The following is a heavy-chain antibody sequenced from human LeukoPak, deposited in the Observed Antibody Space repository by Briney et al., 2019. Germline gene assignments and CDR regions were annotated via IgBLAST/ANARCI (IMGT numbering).Heavy chain of an antibody. CDR2: ISGSGVTT. V-gene: IGHV3-23*01. D-gene: IGHD1-26*01. CDR1: GFTFSSYA. Sequence: GGSLRLSCAASGFTFSSYAMSWVRQAPGKGLEWVSAISGSGVTTYYAGSVKGRFTISRDNSKNTLYLQMNSLRAEDTAVYYCAKDRVGATLYFDYWGQGTLVTVSS. J-gene: IGHJ4*02. CDR3: AKDRVGATLYFDY.